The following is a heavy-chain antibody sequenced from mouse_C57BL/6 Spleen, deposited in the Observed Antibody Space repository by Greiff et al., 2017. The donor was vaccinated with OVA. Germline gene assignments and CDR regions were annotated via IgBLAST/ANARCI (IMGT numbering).Heavy chain of an antibody. D-gene: IGHD2-1*01. CDR2: ISSGGSYT. J-gene: IGHJ4*01. Sequence: EVQLVESGGDLVKPGGSLKLSCAASGFTFSSYGMSWVRQTPDKRLEWVATISSGGSYTYYPDSVKGRFTISRDHDKHTLYLQMSSLKSEDTAMYYWARHEDGNYEESAMDYWGQGTSVTVSS. CDR3: ARHEDGNYEESAMDY. V-gene: IGHV5-6*01. CDR1: GFTFSSYG.